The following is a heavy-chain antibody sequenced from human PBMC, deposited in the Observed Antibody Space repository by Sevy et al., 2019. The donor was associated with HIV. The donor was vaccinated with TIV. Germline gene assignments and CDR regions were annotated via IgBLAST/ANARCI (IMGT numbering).Heavy chain of an antibody. CDR2: IKTKTYGGTT. D-gene: IGHD6-19*01. J-gene: IGHJ4*02. CDR1: GFTFSDYA. CDR3: TRDLYGSGWFYFDY. V-gene: IGHV3-49*04. Sequence: GGSLRLSCTASGFTFSDYAMSWVRHAPGKGLEWVGFIKTKTYGGTTEYAASVKGRFIISRDDSKNIPYLQMNSLKTEDTAVYYCTRDLYGSGWFYFDYWGQGTLVTVSS.